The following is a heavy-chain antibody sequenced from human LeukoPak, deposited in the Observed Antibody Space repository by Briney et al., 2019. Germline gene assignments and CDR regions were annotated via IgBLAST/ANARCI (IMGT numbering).Heavy chain of an antibody. CDR2: IISIFGTA. Sequence: GASVKVSCKASGGTFSSYAISWVRQAPGQGLEWMGGIISIFGTANYAQKFQGRVTITADESTSTAYMELSSLRSEDTAVYYCARDMGYCSSTSCYLYFYGMDVWGQGTTVTVSS. V-gene: IGHV1-69*13. D-gene: IGHD2-2*01. CDR1: GGTFSSYA. CDR3: ARDMGYCSSTSCYLYFYGMDV. J-gene: IGHJ6*02.